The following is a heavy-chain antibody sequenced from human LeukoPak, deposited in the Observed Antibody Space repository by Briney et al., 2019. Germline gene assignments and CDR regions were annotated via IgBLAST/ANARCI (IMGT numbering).Heavy chain of an antibody. CDR1: GFTFGNYA. D-gene: IGHD2-15*01. J-gene: IGHJ4*02. V-gene: IGHV3-23*01. CDR3: AKGAMVVVVAPTEFDH. CDR2: ISGSGGST. Sequence: GGSLRLSCAASGFTFGNYAMNWVRQAPGKGLEWVSAISGSGGSTSYADSVKGRFTISRDNSKNILYLQVNSLRAEDTAVYYCAKGAMVVVVAPTEFDHWGQGALVTVSS.